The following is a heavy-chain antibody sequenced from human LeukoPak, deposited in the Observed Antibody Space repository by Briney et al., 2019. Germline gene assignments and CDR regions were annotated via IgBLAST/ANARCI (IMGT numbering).Heavy chain of an antibody. J-gene: IGHJ3*02. V-gene: IGHV3-23*01. D-gene: IGHD3-3*01. CDR1: GFTFSSYA. Sequence: GGSLRLSCAASGFTFSSYAMSWVRQAPGKGLEWVSGISGSGGSTYYADSVKGRFTISRDNSKNTLYLQMNSLRAEDTAVYYCAKDSSKRYYDFWSGYSHDAFDIWGQGTMVTVSS. CDR3: AKDSSKRYYDFWSGYSHDAFDI. CDR2: ISGSGGST.